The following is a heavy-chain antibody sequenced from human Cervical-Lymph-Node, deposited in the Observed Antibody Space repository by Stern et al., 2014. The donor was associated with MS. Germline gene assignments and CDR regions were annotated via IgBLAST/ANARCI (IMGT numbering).Heavy chain of an antibody. J-gene: IGHJ6*02. CDR1: GYSFATYW. CDR2: IYPGDSDP. D-gene: IGHD5-18*01. CDR3: ARPGDDTAKYGLDV. V-gene: IGHV5-51*04. Sequence: VQLVESGAEVKKPGESLKISCKGSGYSFATYWIGWVRQMPGKGLEWMGIIYPGDSDPRYSPPFQGQVPIPADKPISTAYLHWSSLKASDTAMYYCARPGDDTAKYGLDVWGQGTTVTVSS.